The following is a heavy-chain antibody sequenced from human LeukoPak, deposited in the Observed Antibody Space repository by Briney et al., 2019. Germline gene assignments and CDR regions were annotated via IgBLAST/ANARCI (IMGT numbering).Heavy chain of an antibody. CDR1: GFTFSSYG. V-gene: IGHV3-30*18. D-gene: IGHD3-10*01. J-gene: IGHJ4*02. CDR3: AKDLTMVRGVIPG. CDR2: ISYDGSNK. Sequence: GRSLRLSCAASGFTFSSYGMHWVRQAPGKGLEWVAVISYDGSNKYYADSVKGRFTISRDNSKNTLYLQMNSLRAEDTAVYYCAKDLTMVRGVIPGWGQGTLVTVSS.